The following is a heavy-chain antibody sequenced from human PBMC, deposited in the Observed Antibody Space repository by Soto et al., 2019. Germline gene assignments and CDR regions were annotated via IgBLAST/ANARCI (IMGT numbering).Heavy chain of an antibody. CDR3: ARKSSSSSWFDP. V-gene: IGHV1-18*01. Sequence: ASVKVSCKASGYTFSNYGITWVRQAPGQGLEWMGWISGYNGNTQYAQNLQGRVTMTTDPSTSTAYMDLRSLRSDDTAVYYCARKSSSSSWFDPWRQVTLVTVSS. J-gene: IGHJ5*02. CDR2: ISGYNGNT. CDR1: GYTFSNYG. D-gene: IGHD6-6*01.